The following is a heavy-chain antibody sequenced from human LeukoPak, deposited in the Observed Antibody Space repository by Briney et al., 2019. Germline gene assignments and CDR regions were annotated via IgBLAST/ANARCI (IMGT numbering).Heavy chain of an antibody. CDR2: INPNSGGT. CDR1: GYTFTGYY. CDR3: ARDLMIRGASPRYFQP. Sequence: ASVKVSCKASGYTFTGYYMHWVRQAPGQGLEWMGWINPNSGGTNYAQKFQGRVTMTRDTSISTAYMELSRLRSDDTAVYYCARDLMIRGASPRYFQPWGQGPLVTAPS. J-gene: IGHJ1*01. V-gene: IGHV1-2*02. D-gene: IGHD3-10*01.